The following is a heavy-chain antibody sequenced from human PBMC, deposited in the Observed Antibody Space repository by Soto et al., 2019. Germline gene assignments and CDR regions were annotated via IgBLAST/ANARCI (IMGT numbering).Heavy chain of an antibody. CDR3: ARGTYYDILTGPPYDI. D-gene: IGHD3-9*01. V-gene: IGHV1-18*01. CDR2: ISAYNGNT. J-gene: IGHJ3*02. Sequence: ASVKVSCKASGYTFTSYGISWVRQAPGQGLEWMGWISAYNGNTNYAQKLQGRVTMTTDTSTSTAYMELRSLRSDDTAVYYCARGTYYDILTGPPYDIWGQGTMVTVSS. CDR1: GYTFTSYG.